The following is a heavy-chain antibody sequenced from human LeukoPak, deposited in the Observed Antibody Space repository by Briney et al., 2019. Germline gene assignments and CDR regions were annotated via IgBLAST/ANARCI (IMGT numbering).Heavy chain of an antibody. CDR3: ARTLVAAPGSKGGP. J-gene: IGHJ5*02. D-gene: IGHD6-13*01. CDR1: GFTFSTYW. Sequence: QTGGSLRLSCAASGFTFSTYWMSWVRQAPGKGLEWVANMKQDGSEKYYVDSVKGRFTISRDNAKNSLYLQMNSLRAEDTAVYYCARTLVAAPGSKGGPWGQGTLVTVSS. V-gene: IGHV3-7*05. CDR2: MKQDGSEK.